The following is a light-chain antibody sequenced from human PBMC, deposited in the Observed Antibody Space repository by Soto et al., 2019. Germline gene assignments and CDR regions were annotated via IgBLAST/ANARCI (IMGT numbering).Light chain of an antibody. V-gene: IGLV2-14*01. CDR2: DVT. J-gene: IGLJ2*01. CDR3: SSYTTRSTRV. Sequence: QSVLTQPASVSGSPGQSITISCTGTSSDVGGYNYVSWYQQHPGKAPKLMTYDVTNRPSGVSNRFSGSKSGNTASLTISGLQAEDEADYYCSSYTTRSTRVFGGGTQLTVL. CDR1: SSDVGGYNY.